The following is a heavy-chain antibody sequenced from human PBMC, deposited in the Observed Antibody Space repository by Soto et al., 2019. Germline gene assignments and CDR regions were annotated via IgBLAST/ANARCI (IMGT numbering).Heavy chain of an antibody. J-gene: IGHJ1*01. CDR2: IKVGSSRI. Sequence: EVQLVESGGGLVKPGGSLRLSCIGSGFSFSAYNMNWVRQAPGKGLEWVSSIKVGSSRIYQPDSMKGRFTISRDDARNSVYLQINSLRDEDTALYFCARSPKIGARGAYWGQGTQVTVSS. CDR1: GFSFSAYN. D-gene: IGHD3-16*01. V-gene: IGHV3-21*02. CDR3: ARSPKIGARGAY.